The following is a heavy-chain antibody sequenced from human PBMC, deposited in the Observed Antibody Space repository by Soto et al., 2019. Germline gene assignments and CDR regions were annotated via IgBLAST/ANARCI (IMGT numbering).Heavy chain of an antibody. V-gene: IGHV1-69*06. CDR3: ARAHYDILTGSYGPAYYYGMDV. CDR1: GGTFSSYA. Sequence: QVQLVQSGAEVKKPGSSVKVSCKASGGTFSSYAISWVRQAPGQGLEWMGGIIPIFGTANYAQKFQGRVTITADKSTSTAYRELSSLRSEDTAVYYCARAHYDILTGSYGPAYYYGMDVWGQGTTVTVSS. CDR2: IIPIFGTA. D-gene: IGHD3-9*01. J-gene: IGHJ6*02.